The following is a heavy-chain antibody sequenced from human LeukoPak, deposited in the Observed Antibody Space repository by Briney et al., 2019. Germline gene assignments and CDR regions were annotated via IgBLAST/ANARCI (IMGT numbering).Heavy chain of an antibody. J-gene: IGHJ4*02. D-gene: IGHD4-23*01. V-gene: IGHV3-48*03. CDR1: GFTFSSYE. CDR3: ARATVVSPNY. Sequence: PGGSLRLSCAASGFTFSSYEMNWVRQAPGKGLEWVSYISSSGSTIYYADSVKGRFTTSRDNAKNSLYLQMNSLRAEDTAVYYCARATVVSPNYWGQGTLVTVSS. CDR2: ISSSGSTI.